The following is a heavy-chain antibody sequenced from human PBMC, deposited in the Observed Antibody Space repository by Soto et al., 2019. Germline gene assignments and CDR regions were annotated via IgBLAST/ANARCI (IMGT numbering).Heavy chain of an antibody. J-gene: IGHJ4*02. CDR2: ITNSGDYT. D-gene: IGHD6-13*01. Sequence: GGSLRLSCTASGFTFSRYAMAWVRQDPAKGLEWFSAITNSGDYTYYADSVKGRFTISRDNSNNMLYLQMNSLRAEDTAVYYCAKGSAGGRPYYFDYWGQGTLVTVSS. V-gene: IGHV3-23*01. CDR3: AKGSAGGRPYYFDY. CDR1: GFTFSRYA.